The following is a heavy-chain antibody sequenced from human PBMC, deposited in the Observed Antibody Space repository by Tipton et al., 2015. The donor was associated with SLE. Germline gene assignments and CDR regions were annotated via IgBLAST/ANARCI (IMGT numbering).Heavy chain of an antibody. CDR3: ARDGISGVAATFDL. Sequence: QLVQSGPEVKKPGSSVKVSCKASGGTFSSYAISWVRQAPGQGLEWMGIINPSGGSTSYAQKFQGRVTMTRDTSTSTVYMELSSLRSEDTAVYYCARDGISGVAATFDLWGRGTLVTVSS. D-gene: IGHD6-19*01. J-gene: IGHJ2*01. CDR2: INPSGGST. V-gene: IGHV1-46*01. CDR1: GGTFSSYA.